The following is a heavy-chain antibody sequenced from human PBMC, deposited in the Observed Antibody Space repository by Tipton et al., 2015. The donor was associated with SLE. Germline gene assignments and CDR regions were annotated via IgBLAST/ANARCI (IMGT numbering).Heavy chain of an antibody. D-gene: IGHD4-17*01. CDR3: ARLDYVWQYFDS. J-gene: IGHJ4*02. Sequence: LRLSCTVSGGSVSSPIDYWSWIRQSPGKGLEWIGYIYDSGSTYYNPSLKSRVIISVDTSKNLFSLKLSSVTVADTAVYYCARLDYVWQYFDSWGQGTLVTVSS. CDR2: IYDSGST. CDR1: GGSVSSPIDY. V-gene: IGHV4-30-4*01.